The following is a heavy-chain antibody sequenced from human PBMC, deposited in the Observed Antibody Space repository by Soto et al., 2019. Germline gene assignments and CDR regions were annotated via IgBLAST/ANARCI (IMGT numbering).Heavy chain of an antibody. CDR2: IRWDGSSI. J-gene: IGHJ4*02. Sequence: GGSLRLSCAASGFTFDGYTMHWVRQPPGKGLEWVSLIRWDGSSIYYADSVKGRCTISRDNSKDSLYLQMNGLRTEDTALYYCVKDMAYGGDSGPFDSWGQGTLVTVSS. CDR1: GFTFDGYT. CDR3: VKDMAYGGDSGPFDS. V-gene: IGHV3-43*01. D-gene: IGHD2-21*02.